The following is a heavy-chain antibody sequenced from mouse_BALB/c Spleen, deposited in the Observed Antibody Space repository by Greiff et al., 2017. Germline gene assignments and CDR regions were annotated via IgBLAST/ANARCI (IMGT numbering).Heavy chain of an antibody. CDR2: IRNKANGYTT. CDR3: ARDYDWAMDY. J-gene: IGHJ4*01. CDR1: GFTFTDYY. D-gene: IGHD2-3*01. Sequence: DVKLVESGGGLVQPGGSLRLSCATSGFTFTDYYMSWVRQPPGKALEWLGFIRNKANGYTTEYSASVKGRFTISRDNSQSILYLQMNTLRAEDSATYYCARDYDWAMDYWGQGTSVTVSS. V-gene: IGHV7-3*02.